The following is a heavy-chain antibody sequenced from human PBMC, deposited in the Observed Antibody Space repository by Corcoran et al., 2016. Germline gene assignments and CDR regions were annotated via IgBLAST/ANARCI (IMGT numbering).Heavy chain of an antibody. Sequence: EVQLVESGGGLVKPGRSLRLSCTASGFTFGDFAMSWFRQAPGKGLEWVGFIRSKAYGGTTEYAASVKGRFTISRDDSKSIAYLQMNSLKTEDTAVYYCTRSYYYDSSGLPYFDYWGQGTLVTVSS. J-gene: IGHJ4*02. CDR2: IRSKAYGGTT. V-gene: IGHV3-49*05. D-gene: IGHD3-22*01. CDR1: GFTFGDFA. CDR3: TRSYYYDSSGLPYFDY.